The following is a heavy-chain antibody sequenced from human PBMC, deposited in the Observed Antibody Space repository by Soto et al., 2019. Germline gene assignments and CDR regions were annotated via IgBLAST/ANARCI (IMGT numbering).Heavy chain of an antibody. Sequence: QVQLVQSGAVVKKPGASVTVSCSASGYPVTAYYMHWVRQAPGRGLEWMGGINPATGAAKYTQTFQGRVTMTRDTSTSTVFMELSGLTSEDTAVFYCARGGGVGVAGSAAFEMWGQGTLVTVSS. CDR2: INPATGAA. D-gene: IGHD3-3*01. CDR1: GYPVTAYY. V-gene: IGHV1-2*02. CDR3: ARGGGVGVAGSAAFEM. J-gene: IGHJ3*02.